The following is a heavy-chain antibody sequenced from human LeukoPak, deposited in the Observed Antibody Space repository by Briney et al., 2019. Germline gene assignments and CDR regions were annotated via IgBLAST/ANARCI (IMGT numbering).Heavy chain of an antibody. J-gene: IGHJ4*02. CDR2: ISSSGSTI. CDR1: GFTFSSYE. D-gene: IGHD5-24*01. CDR3: ARVDGYTDSFDY. Sequence: PGGSLRLSCAASGFTFSSYEMNWVRQAPGKGLEWVSYISSSGSTIYYADSAKGRFTISRDNAKNSQYLQMNSLRAEDTAVYYCARVDGYTDSFDYWGQGTLVTVSS. V-gene: IGHV3-48*03.